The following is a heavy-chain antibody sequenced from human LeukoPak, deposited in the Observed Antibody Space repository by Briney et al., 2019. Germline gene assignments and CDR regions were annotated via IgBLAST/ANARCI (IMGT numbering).Heavy chain of an antibody. CDR2: IYYSWSN. V-gene: IGHV4-59*12. D-gene: IGHD6-13*01. CDR1: GGPIRTYF. J-gene: IGHJ5*02. Sequence: SETLSLTCTVSGGPIRTYFWIWIRQPPGKGLERIGYIYYSWSNMYNPSLGSRGTISVDTSKSQFSLKLSSVTVADTAVYYGARRVRTAAGIDPDNWFDPWGQGIRVTVSS. CDR3: ARRVRTAAGIDPDNWFDP.